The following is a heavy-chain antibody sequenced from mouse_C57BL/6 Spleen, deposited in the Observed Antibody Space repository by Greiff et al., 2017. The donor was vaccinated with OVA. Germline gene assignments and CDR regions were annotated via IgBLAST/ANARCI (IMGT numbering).Heavy chain of an antibody. V-gene: IGHV1-52*01. D-gene: IGHD1-1*01. CDR2: IDTSDSET. CDR3: ARSTYYGSSYWYFDV. CDR1: GYTFTSYW. J-gene: IGHJ1*03. Sequence: QVQLQQPGAELVRPGSSVKLSCKASGYTFTSYWMHWVKQRPIQGLEWIGNIDTSDSETHYNQKFKDKATLTVDKSSSTAYMQLSSLTSEDSAVYYCARSTYYGSSYWYFDVWGTGTTVTVSS.